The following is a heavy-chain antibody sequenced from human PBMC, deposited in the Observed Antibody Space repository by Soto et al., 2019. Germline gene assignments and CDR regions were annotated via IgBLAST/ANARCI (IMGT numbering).Heavy chain of an antibody. CDR2: INHSGST. D-gene: IGHD5-12*01. CDR3: AGPSVDPDAFDI. CDR1: GGSFSGYY. J-gene: IGHJ3*02. Sequence: PSETLSLTCAVYGGSFSGYYWSWIRQPPGKGLERIGEINHSGSTNYNPSLKSRVTISVDTSKNQFSLKLSSVTAADTAVYYCAGPSVDPDAFDIWGQGTMVTVSS. V-gene: IGHV4-34*01.